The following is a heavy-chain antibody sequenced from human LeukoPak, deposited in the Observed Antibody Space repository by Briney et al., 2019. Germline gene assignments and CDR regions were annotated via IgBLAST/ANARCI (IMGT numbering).Heavy chain of an antibody. CDR3: GRDPNGDYIGAFDF. J-gene: IGHJ3*01. CDR1: GFTFNNYA. Sequence: GGSLRLSCAASGFTFNNYAMMWVRQAQGQGLVWVSAITGGGRTYYADSVKGRFTISRDNSKNTLYLQMNSLRAEDTALYFCGRDPNGDYIGAFDFLGQGTVVTVSS. D-gene: IGHD4-17*01. CDR2: ITGGGRT. V-gene: IGHV3-23*01.